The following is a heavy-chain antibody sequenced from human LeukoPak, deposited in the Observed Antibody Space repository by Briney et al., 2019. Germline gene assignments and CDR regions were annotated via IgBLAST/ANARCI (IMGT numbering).Heavy chain of an antibody. D-gene: IGHD5-24*01. J-gene: IGHJ4*02. CDR3: ARDGYNWGFDY. CDR2: IIPIFGTA. Sequence: SVKVSCKASGGTFSSYAITWVRQAPGQGLEWMGGIIPIFGTANYAQKFQGRVTITTDESTSTAYMELSSLRSDDTAVYYCARDGYNWGFDYWGQGTLVTVSS. CDR1: GGTFSSYA. V-gene: IGHV1-69*05.